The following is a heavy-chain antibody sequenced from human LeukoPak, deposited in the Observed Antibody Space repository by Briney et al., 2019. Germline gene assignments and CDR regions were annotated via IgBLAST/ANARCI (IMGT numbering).Heavy chain of an antibody. D-gene: IGHD2-15*01. CDR2: ISGSGCST. V-gene: IGHV3-23*01. CDR1: GFTFSSYA. Sequence: GGSLRLSCAASGFTFSSYAMSWVRQAPGKGLEWVSAISGSGCSTYYADSVKGLFTISRDNSKNTLYLQMNSLRAEDTAVYYCAKDGRIVVVVAASFDYWGQGTLVTVSS. CDR3: AKDGRIVVVVAASFDY. J-gene: IGHJ4*02.